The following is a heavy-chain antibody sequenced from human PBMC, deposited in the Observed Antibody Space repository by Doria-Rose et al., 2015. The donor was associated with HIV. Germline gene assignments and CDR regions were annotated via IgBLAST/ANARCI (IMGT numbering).Heavy chain of an antibody. J-gene: IGHJ4*02. CDR3: ARADLWFGELSYFDY. D-gene: IGHD3-10*01. V-gene: IGHV4-30-4*08. CDR1: GGSISSGDYY. CDR2: IYYSGST. Sequence: QVRLQESGPGLVKASQTLSLTCTVSGGSISSGDYYWNWIRQPPGKGLEWIGYIYYSGSTYYNPSLKRRVTISVDTSKNQFSLKLSSVTAADTAVYYCARADLWFGELSYFDYWGQGTLVTVSS.